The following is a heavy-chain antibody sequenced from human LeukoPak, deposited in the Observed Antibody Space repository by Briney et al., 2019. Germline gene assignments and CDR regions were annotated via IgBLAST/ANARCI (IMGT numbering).Heavy chain of an antibody. CDR3: ARGKPNNY. CDR2: INHSGST. D-gene: IGHD1/OR15-1a*01. CDR1: GGSFSGYY. V-gene: IGHV4-34*01. Sequence: SETLSLTCAVYGGSFSGYYWSWIRQPPGKGLEWIGGINHSGSTNYNPSLKSRVTISVDTSKNQFSPKLSSVTAADTAVYYCARGKPNNYWGQGTLVTVSS. J-gene: IGHJ4*02.